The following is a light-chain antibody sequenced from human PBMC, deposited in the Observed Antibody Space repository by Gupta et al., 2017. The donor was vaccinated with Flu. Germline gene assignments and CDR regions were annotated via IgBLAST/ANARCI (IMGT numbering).Light chain of an antibody. V-gene: IGKV1-39*01. CDR1: QSITSH. CDR3: QQSYGTPHT. Sequence: PSSLSASVGDRVIITCRASQSITSHLNWFQQKPGKAPKLLIFGASNLQSGVPSRFRGSGSGTDFTLTISSLQPEDFAAYFCQQSYGTPHTFGQGTKLEIK. CDR2: GAS. J-gene: IGKJ2*01.